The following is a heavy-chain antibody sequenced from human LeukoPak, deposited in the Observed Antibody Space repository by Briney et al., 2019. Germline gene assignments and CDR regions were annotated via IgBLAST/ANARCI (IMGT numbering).Heavy chain of an antibody. CDR2: IYYSGIT. CDR1: GASINSYY. V-gene: IGHV4-59*08. Sequence: PSETLSLTCTVSGASINSYYWSWIRQPPGKGLEWLGYIYYSGITNYNPSLKSRVTISVDTSRNQFSLKLSSVTAADTAVYYCARGMTTVTHWGRGTLVTVSS. CDR3: ARGMTTVTH. J-gene: IGHJ4*02. D-gene: IGHD4-11*01.